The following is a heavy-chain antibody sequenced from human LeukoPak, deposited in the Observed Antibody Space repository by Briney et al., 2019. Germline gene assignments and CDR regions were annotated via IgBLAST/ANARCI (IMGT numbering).Heavy chain of an antibody. CDR3: ARDAVSIAAAVGALLDV. CDR2: IWYDGSNK. Sequence: GGSLRLSCAASGFTFSSYGMHWVRQAPGKGLEGVAVIWYDGSNKYYADSVKGRFTISRDNSKNTLYLQMNSLRAEDTAVYYCARDAVSIAAAVGALLDVWGKGTTVTVSS. D-gene: IGHD6-13*01. CDR1: GFTFSSYG. V-gene: IGHV3-33*01. J-gene: IGHJ6*04.